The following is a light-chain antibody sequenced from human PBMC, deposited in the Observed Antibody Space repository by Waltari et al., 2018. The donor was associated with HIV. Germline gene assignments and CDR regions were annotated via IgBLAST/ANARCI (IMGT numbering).Light chain of an antibody. J-gene: IGKJ4*01. Sequence: EVVLTQSPGTLSLSLGERAPLSCRTSQTIYSKYLVWYQQEVGQAPRLLIYGASSRAPAIPDRFSGSGSGTDFTLTISRLEPEDFAVYYSQLYGSALPFGGGTKVEIK. CDR3: QLYGSALP. CDR2: GAS. V-gene: IGKV3-20*01. CDR1: QTIYSKY.